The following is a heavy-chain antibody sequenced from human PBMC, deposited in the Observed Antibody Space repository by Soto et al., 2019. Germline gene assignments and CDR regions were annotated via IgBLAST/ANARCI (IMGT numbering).Heavy chain of an antibody. CDR1: GGSISSYY. V-gene: IGHV4-59*01. D-gene: IGHD5-12*01. J-gene: IGHJ4*02. CDR2: IYYSGST. Sequence: QAKLQESGPGLVKPSETLSLTCTVSGGSISSYYWSWIRQPPGKGLEWIGYIYYSGSTNYNPSLKSRVTISVDTSKNQFSLKLSSVTAADTAVYYCASRDGYNYSLDYWGQGTLVTVSS. CDR3: ASRDGYNYSLDY.